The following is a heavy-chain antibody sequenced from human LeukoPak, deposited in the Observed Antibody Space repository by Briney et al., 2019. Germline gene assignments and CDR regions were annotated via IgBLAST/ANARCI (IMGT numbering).Heavy chain of an antibody. CDR2: IYYSGST. Sequence: SETLSLTCTVSGGSISSYYWSWIRQPPGKGLEWIGYIYYSGSTNYNPSLKSRVTISVDTSKNQFSLRLNSVTAADTAVYYCARNRGSNFDWSDYWGQGILVTVSS. V-gene: IGHV4-59*08. CDR1: GGSISSYY. D-gene: IGHD3-9*01. J-gene: IGHJ4*02. CDR3: ARNRGSNFDWSDY.